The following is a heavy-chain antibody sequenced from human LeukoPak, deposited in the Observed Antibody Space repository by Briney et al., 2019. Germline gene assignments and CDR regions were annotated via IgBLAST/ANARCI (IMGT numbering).Heavy chain of an antibody. CDR3: AKAPMEDCWYIHFDY. J-gene: IGHJ4*02. CDR1: DDSISDYY. V-gene: IGHV4-59*01. D-gene: IGHD6-13*01. CDR2: FYNSGRS. Sequence: SETLCLTCTVSDDSISDYYRGWIRQPPGKGLEGIGYFYNSGRSTYSPSLKSRVTISVDTSKNQISLKLSSVTAADTAVYYCAKAPMEDCWYIHFDYWGQGTLVTVSS.